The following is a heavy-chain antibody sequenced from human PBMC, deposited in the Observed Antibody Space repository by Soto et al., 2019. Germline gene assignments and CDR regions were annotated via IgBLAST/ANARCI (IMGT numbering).Heavy chain of an antibody. J-gene: IGHJ6*02. CDR1: GFTFSNYG. Sequence: QVQLVESGGGVVQPGRSLRLSCAASGFTFSNYGLHWVRQAPGKGLEWVALISNDGSNKYYAESVKGRFTISRDNSKNTLYLQMTSLRGEDTAVYYCAREVAAPSDYFYGLDVWGHGTTVTVSS. CDR2: ISNDGSNK. D-gene: IGHD2-15*01. CDR3: AREVAAPSDYFYGLDV. V-gene: IGHV3-30*03.